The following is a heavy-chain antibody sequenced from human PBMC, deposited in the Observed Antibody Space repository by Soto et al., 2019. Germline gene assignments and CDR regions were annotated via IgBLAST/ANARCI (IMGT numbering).Heavy chain of an antibody. J-gene: IGHJ4*02. CDR2: IWYDGNKK. V-gene: IGHV3-30*02. D-gene: IGHD6-13*01. Sequence: GGSLRLSCAASGLTFSNYAMHWVRQAPGKGPEWVALIWYDGNKKYYLDSVKGRFTVSRDNSKNTLYLQMNSLRAEDTAVYYCAKDWSSSWRFDYWGQGTLVTVSS. CDR3: AKDWSSSWRFDY. CDR1: GLTFSNYA.